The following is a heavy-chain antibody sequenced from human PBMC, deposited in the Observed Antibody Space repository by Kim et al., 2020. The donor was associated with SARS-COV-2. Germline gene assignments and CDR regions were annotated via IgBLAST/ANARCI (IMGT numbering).Heavy chain of an antibody. CDR2: RRT. V-gene: IGHV3-74*01. CDR3: ASRIYTSFDS. J-gene: IGHJ4*02. Sequence: RRTTYAESVKSRFTVSRDNAKNTLYLQMNNLRAEDTAMYYCASRIYTSFDSWGQGTLVTVSS.